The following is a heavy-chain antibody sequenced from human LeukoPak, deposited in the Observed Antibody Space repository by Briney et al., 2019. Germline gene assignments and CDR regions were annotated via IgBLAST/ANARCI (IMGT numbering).Heavy chain of an antibody. CDR3: AKDIVGCSSTSCYMVDY. Sequence: GGSLRLSCTASGFTFSSYAMSWVPQAPGKGLEWVSAISGSGGSTYYADSVKGRLTIPRDNSKNTLYLQMNSLRAEDTAVYYCAKDIVGCSSTSCYMVDYWGQGTLVTVSS. V-gene: IGHV3-23*01. D-gene: IGHD2-2*02. J-gene: IGHJ4*02. CDR1: GFTFSSYA. CDR2: ISGSGGST.